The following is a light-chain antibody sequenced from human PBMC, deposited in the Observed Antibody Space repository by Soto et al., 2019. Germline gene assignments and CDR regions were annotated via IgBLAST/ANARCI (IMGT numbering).Light chain of an antibody. CDR3: QQRSNWT. CDR1: QSVSSY. V-gene: IGKV3-11*01. CDR2: DAS. Sequence: ELVMTQSPATLSVSPGERATLSCRASQSVSSYLAWYQQNPGQAPRLLIYDASNRATGIPARFSGSGSETDFTLTISSLEPEDFAVYYCQQRSNWTFGQGTKVDIK. J-gene: IGKJ1*01.